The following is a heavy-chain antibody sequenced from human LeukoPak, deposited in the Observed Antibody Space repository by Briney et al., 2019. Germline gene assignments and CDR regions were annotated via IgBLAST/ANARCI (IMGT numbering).Heavy chain of an antibody. CDR1: GFTFGDYA. D-gene: IGHD3-22*01. CDR2: IRSKAYGGTT. J-gene: IGHJ4*02. V-gene: IGHV3-49*03. CDR3: TRSYYYDSSGYLGAY. Sequence: PGGSLRLSCTASGFTFGDYAMSWFRQAPGKGLEWVGFIRSKAYGGTTEYAASVKGRFTISRDDSKSIAYLQMNSLKTEDTAVYYCTRSYYYDSSGYLGAYWGQGTLVTVSS.